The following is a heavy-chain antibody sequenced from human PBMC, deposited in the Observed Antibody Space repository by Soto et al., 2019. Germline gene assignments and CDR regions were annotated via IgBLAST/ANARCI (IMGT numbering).Heavy chain of an antibody. J-gene: IGHJ6*02. D-gene: IGHD6-13*01. V-gene: IGHV1-69*13. Sequence: ASVKVSCKASGGTFSSYAISWVRQAPGQGLEWMGGIIPIFGTANYAQKFQGRVTITADESTSTAYMELSSLRSEDTAVYYCARDRIAAAGDYYFYRMDVWGQGTTVTVSS. CDR3: ARDRIAAAGDYYFYRMDV. CDR1: GGTFSSYA. CDR2: IIPIFGTA.